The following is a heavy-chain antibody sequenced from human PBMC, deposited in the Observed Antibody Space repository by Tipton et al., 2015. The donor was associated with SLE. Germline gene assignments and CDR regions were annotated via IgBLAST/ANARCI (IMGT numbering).Heavy chain of an antibody. CDR1: GGSFSGYY. CDR2: INHSGST. V-gene: IGHV4-34*01. D-gene: IGHD3-10*01. CDR3: AIAGGGFPSRSYGSGSYSLGY. J-gene: IGHJ4*02. Sequence: TLSLTCAVYGGSFSGYYWSWIRQPPGKGLEWIGEINHSGSTNYNPSLKSRVTISVDTSKNQFSLKLSSVTAADTAVYYCAIAGGGFPSRSYGSGSYSLGYWGQGTLVTVSS.